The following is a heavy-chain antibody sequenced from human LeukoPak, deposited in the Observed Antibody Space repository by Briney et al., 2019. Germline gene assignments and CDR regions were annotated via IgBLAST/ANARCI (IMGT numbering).Heavy chain of an antibody. J-gene: IGHJ4*02. CDR2: ISNNGGYT. CDR1: GFTFSSSA. V-gene: IGHV3-23*01. CDR3: AKQLGYCSDGSCYFPY. D-gene: IGHD2-15*01. Sequence: GGSLRLSCAVSGFTFSSSAMSWVRQAPGKGLEWVSAISNNGGYTYYADSVQGRFTISRDNSKSTLCLQMNSLRAEDTAVYYCAKQLGYCSDGSCYFPYWGQGTLVTVSS.